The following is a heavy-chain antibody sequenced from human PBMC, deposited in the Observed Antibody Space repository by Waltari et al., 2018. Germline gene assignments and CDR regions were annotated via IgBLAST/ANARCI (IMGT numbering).Heavy chain of an antibody. CDR2: ISGSGGST. J-gene: IGHJ4*02. Sequence: EVQLLESGGGLVQPGGSLRLSCAASGFTFRSYAMSWVRQAPGKGLEWVSAISGSGGSTYYADSVKGRFTISRDNSKNTLYLQMNSLRAEDTAVYYCAKANHYYDFWSGYPYYFDYWGQGTLVTVSS. D-gene: IGHD3-3*01. V-gene: IGHV3-23*01. CDR1: GFTFRSYA. CDR3: AKANHYYDFWSGYPYYFDY.